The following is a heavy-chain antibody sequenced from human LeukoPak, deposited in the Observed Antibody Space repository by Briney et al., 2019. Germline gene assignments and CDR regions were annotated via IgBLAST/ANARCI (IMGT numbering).Heavy chain of an antibody. Sequence: GGSLRLSCAASGFTFSDYYMSWIRQAPGKGLEWVSYISSSSSYTNYADSVKGRFTISRDNAKNSLYPQMNSLRAEDTAVYYCARGRVGYSGYDVDYWGQGTLVTVSS. CDR2: ISSSSSYT. D-gene: IGHD5-12*01. CDR3: ARGRVGYSGYDVDY. J-gene: IGHJ4*02. CDR1: GFTFSDYY. V-gene: IGHV3-11*06.